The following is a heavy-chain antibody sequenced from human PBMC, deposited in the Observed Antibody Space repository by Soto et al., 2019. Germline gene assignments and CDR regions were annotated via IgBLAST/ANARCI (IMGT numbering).Heavy chain of an antibody. CDR2: IYPSDSDT. CDR1: GSNFSGYW. J-gene: IGHJ4*02. Sequence: VDSLKVSCKCYGSNFSGYWIAWVRQMPGKGLELMGIIYPSDSDTRYRTSFQGQVTISADKSISSAYLQWSSLRASDTAMYYCARGGVSTRTFDYWGQGTPVTVSS. CDR3: ARGGVSTRTFDY. D-gene: IGHD3-3*01. V-gene: IGHV5-51*01.